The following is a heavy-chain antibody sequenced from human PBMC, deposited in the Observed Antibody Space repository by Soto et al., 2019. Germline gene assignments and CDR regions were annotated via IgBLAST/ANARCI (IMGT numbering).Heavy chain of an antibody. CDR2: IYHTGST. CDR1: GASISSTNW. D-gene: IGHD2-15*01. J-gene: IGHJ4*02. V-gene: IGHV4-4*02. CDR3: ATLPPRIVVVVLPIPT. Sequence: QVQLQESGPRLVKPSGTLSLTCAVSGASISSTNWWTWVRQPPGKGLEWIGEIYHTGSTKYNPSLKSRVTISLDKSNTQFFLNLSSVTAADTAVYYCATLPPRIVVVVLPIPTWGQGTLVTVSS.